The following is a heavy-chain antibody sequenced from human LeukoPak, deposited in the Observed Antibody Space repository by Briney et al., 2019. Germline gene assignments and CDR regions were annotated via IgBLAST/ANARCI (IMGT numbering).Heavy chain of an antibody. V-gene: IGHV4-59*01. D-gene: IGHD4-23*01. Sequence: PSETLSLTCTVSGGSISSYYWSWIRQPPGQGLERIGYIYYSGSTNYNPSLKSRVTISVDTSKNQFSLKLSSVTAADTAVYYCARSSLPYGGNDYWGQGTLVTVSS. J-gene: IGHJ4*02. CDR1: GGSISSYY. CDR2: IYYSGST. CDR3: ARSSLPYGGNDY.